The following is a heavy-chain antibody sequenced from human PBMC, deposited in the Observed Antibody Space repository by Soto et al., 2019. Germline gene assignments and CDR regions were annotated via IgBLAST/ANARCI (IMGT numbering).Heavy chain of an antibody. D-gene: IGHD3-22*01. CDR2: INPNNGAT. V-gene: IGHV1-2*02. J-gene: IGHJ4*02. CDR3: APHYPDSSGYFDH. Sequence: ASAKVSCKASGYIFTGNYMHWVRQAPGQGLEYMGWINPNNGATNYAQNFQGRVTMTWDTSISTAYMEVRRLRSDDTAVYYCAPHYPDSSGYFDHWGQGTLFTVSS. CDR1: GYIFTGNY.